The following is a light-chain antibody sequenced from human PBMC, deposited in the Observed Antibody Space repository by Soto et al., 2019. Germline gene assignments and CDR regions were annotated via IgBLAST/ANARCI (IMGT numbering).Light chain of an antibody. J-gene: IGLJ1*01. CDR2: DVS. CDR1: SSDVGRYNY. CDR3: NSYTSSSTYV. V-gene: IGLV2-14*01. Sequence: QSVLTQPASVSGSPGQSITISCTGTSSDVGRYNYVSWYQQHPGKAPKLIIYDVSNRPSGVSNRFSGSKSGNTASLTISGLQAEDEADYYCNSYTSSSTYVFGTGTKVPVL.